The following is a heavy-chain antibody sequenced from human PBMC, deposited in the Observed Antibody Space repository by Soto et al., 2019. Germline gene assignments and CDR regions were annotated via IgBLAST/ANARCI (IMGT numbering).Heavy chain of an antibody. J-gene: IGHJ6*02. V-gene: IGHV1-69*12. D-gene: IGHD2-2*01. Sequence: QVQLVQSGAEVKKPGSSVKVSCKASGGTFSSYAISWVRQAPGQGLEWMGGIIPICGTANYAQKFQGRVTITADESTSTADMELSSMRSEDTAVYYCARHVPAAGYYYGMDVWGQGTTVTVSS. CDR1: GGTFSSYA. CDR3: ARHVPAAGYYYGMDV. CDR2: IIPICGTA.